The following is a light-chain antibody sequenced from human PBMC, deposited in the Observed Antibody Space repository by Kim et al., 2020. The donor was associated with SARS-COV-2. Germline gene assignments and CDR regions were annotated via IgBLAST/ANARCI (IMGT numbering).Light chain of an antibody. CDR3: QSYNRDNVL. CDR1: SGSIDDNY. J-gene: IGLJ2*01. CDR2: EDD. Sequence: NFMLTQPHPVSESPGKTVTISCTRSSGSIDDNYVQRYQQRPGGVPTTVIYEDDQRPSGVSDRFSGSIDNSSNSASLTISGLRTEDDADYYCQSYNRDNVLFGGGTKLTVL. V-gene: IGLV6-57*04.